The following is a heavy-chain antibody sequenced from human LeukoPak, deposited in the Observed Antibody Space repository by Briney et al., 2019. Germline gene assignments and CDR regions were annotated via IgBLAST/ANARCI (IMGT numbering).Heavy chain of an antibody. Sequence: GGSLRLSCVASGFTFSIYTISWVRQAPGKGLEWVSSITSSSSSMYSADSVKGRLTISRDNAKNSLYLQMNSLRAEDTAVYYCARDLAWGGYWGQGTLVTVSS. CDR3: ARDLAWGGY. V-gene: IGHV3-21*01. D-gene: IGHD7-27*01. CDR2: ITSSSSSM. CDR1: GFTFSIYT. J-gene: IGHJ4*02.